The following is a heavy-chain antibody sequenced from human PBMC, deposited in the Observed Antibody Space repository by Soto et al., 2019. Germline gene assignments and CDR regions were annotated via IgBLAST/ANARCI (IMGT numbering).Heavy chain of an antibody. CDR3: AKDGGQTVTHTHDY. D-gene: IGHD4-17*01. Sequence: GGSLRLSCAASGFTFSSYGMHWVRQAPGKGLEWVAVISYDGSNKYYADSVKGRFTISRDNSKNTLYLQMNSLRAEDTAVYYCAKDGGQTVTHTHDYWGQGTLVTVSS. CDR1: GFTFSSYG. CDR2: ISYDGSNK. J-gene: IGHJ4*02. V-gene: IGHV3-30*18.